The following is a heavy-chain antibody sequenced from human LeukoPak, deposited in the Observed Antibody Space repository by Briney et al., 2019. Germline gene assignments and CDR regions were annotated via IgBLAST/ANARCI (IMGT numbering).Heavy chain of an antibody. D-gene: IGHD3-22*01. CDR3: AKITRDYYDNSGYPLEDY. CDR1: GLTFNNYA. J-gene: IGHJ4*02. V-gene: IGHV3-23*01. CDR2: ISGIGGNT. Sequence: VGSLIRSCSASGLTFNNYAMSWGRQAPGKGLEWVSSISGIGGNTYYAYSVKGRCTSSRENSKNTLYLQMKRLRDEAKAVYYCAKITRDYYDNSGYPLEDYWGQGTLVTVSS.